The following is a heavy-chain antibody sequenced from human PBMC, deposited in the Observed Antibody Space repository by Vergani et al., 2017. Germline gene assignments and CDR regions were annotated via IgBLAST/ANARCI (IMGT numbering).Heavy chain of an antibody. V-gene: IGHV4-59*02. CDR3: ASDTHSGQRADR. Sequence: QVKLQESGPGLVKPSETLSLTCTVSGASVNSYYWSWIRQPPGKGLEWMGYVSFRVDTLYDPSVKGRMTISLNTSSNQFSLTLTSVTAADTAVYYCASDTHSGQRADRWGQGILVTVTS. D-gene: IGHD6-19*01. CDR1: GASVNSYY. J-gene: IGHJ5*02. CDR2: VSFRVDT.